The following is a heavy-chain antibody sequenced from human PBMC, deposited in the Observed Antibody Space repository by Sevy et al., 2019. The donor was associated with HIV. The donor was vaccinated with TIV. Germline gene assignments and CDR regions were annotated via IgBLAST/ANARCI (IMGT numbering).Heavy chain of an antibody. CDR1: GFTFSKYW. CDR2: INQDGSEK. Sequence: GGSVRLSCAASGFTFSKYWMSWVRQAPGKGLEWVANINQDGSEKYYVDSVKGRFTISRDNGKNSLYLQMNSLRAEDTAVYYCARETGSSHFDYWGQGTLVTVSS. V-gene: IGHV3-7*01. J-gene: IGHJ4*02. CDR3: ARETGSSHFDY. D-gene: IGHD3-10*01.